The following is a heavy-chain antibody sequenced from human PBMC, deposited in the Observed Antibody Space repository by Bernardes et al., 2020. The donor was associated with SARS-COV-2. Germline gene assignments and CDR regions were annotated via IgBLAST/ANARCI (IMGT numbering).Heavy chain of an antibody. V-gene: IGHV3-48*01. J-gene: IGHJ4*02. CDR3: ARDKGFCSSSSCSHFDY. Sequence: GGSLILSCAASGFTFRTYSMNWVRQAPGKGLEWVSYISSSSRTIYYADSVKGRFTISRDNAKNSLYLQMNSLGAEDTAVYYCARDKGFCSSSSCSHFDYWGQGTLVTVSS. CDR2: ISSSSRTI. D-gene: IGHD2-2*01. CDR1: GFTFRTYS.